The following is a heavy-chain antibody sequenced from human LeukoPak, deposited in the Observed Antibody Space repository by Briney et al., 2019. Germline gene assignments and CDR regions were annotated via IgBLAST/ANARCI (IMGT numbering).Heavy chain of an antibody. D-gene: IGHD4-23*01. CDR2: IIPIFGTA. J-gene: IGHJ3*02. CDR3: ARRELTPGAFDI. Sequence: GSSVKVSCKASGGTFSSYAISWVRQAPGQGLEWMGGIIPIFGTANYAQKFQGRVTITADKSTSTAYMELSSLRSEDTAVYYCARRELTPGAFDIWGQGTMVTVSS. CDR1: GGTFSSYA. V-gene: IGHV1-69*06.